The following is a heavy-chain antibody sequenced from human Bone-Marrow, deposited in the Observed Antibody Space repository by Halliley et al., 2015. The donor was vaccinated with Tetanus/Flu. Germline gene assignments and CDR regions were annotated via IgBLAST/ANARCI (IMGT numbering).Heavy chain of an antibody. J-gene: IGHJ4*02. Sequence: WVAVISYDGTKKYYADSVKGRFAISRDNSKKTVYLQMNSLRTEDTAIYYCAKDPGVGVAGHFDYWGPGTLVTVSS. CDR2: ISYDGTKK. V-gene: IGHV3-30*18. D-gene: IGHD6-19*01. CDR3: AKDPGVGVAGHFDY.